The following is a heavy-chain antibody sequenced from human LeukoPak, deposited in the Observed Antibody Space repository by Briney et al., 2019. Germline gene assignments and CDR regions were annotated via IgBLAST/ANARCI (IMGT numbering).Heavy chain of an antibody. V-gene: IGHV1-46*01. CDR2: INPSGGST. J-gene: IGHJ5*02. D-gene: IGHD3-22*01. CDR1: GYTFTSYY. CDR3: ARGGGPDYYDSSGYHTLEFDP. Sequence: ASVKVSCKASGYTFTSYYMHWVRQAPVQGLEWMGIINPSGGSTSYAKKFQGRVTMTRDTSTSTVYMELSSLRSEDTAVYYCARGGGPDYYDSSGYHTLEFDPWGQGTLVTVSS.